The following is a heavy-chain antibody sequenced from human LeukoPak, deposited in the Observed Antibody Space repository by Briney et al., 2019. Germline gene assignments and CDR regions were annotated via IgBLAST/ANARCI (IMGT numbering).Heavy chain of an antibody. J-gene: IGHJ3*02. CDR1: GGSTSSDSYY. CDR3: ARGKVGVDDAFDI. Sequence: PSETLSLTCTVSGGSTSSDSYYWSWIRQPAGKGLEWIGRITSSGSTNYNPSLKSRVTILAGTSKNQFSLNLNSITAADTAMYYCARGKVGVDDAFDIWGQGTMVTVSS. CDR2: ITSSGST. V-gene: IGHV4-61*02. D-gene: IGHD1-26*01.